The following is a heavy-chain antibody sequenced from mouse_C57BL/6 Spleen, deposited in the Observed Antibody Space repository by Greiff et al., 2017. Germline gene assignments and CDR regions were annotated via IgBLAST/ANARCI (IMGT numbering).Heavy chain of an antibody. CDR3: ARDTAQARGFAY. J-gene: IGHJ3*01. V-gene: IGHV1-50*01. CDR2: IDPSDSYT. D-gene: IGHD3-2*02. Sequence: VQLQQPGAELVKPGASVKLSCKASGYTFTSYWMQWVNQRPGQGLEWIGEIDPSDSYTNYHQKFKGKVTLTEDTSSSSAYLQISSLTSEDSAVYYCARDTAQARGFAYWGQGTLVTVSA. CDR1: GYTFTSYW.